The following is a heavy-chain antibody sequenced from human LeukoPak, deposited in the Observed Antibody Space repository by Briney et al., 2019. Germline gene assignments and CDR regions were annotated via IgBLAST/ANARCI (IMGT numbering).Heavy chain of an antibody. CDR2: INHSGST. D-gene: IGHD3-9*01. CDR3: ARDYDKGFDS. Sequence: SGTLSLTCAVYGGSFSGYYWSWIRQPPGKGLEWIGEINHSGSTNYNPSLKSRVTISVDTSKNQFSLKLSSVTAADTAVYYCARDYDKGFDSWGQGALVTVSS. CDR1: GGSFSGYY. V-gene: IGHV4-34*01. J-gene: IGHJ4*02.